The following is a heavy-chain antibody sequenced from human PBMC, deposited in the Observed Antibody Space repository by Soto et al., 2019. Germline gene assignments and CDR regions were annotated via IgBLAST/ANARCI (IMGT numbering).Heavy chain of an antibody. CDR1: GGTFSSYA. V-gene: IGHV1-69*01. Sequence: QVQLVQSGAEVKKPGSSVKVSCKASGGTFSSYAISWVRQAPGQGLEWMGGIIPIFGTANYAQKFQGRVTITADESTSTADTELSSLRSEDTAVYYCARGRRTVVTPPDFDYWGQGTLVTVSS. CDR3: ARGRRTVVTPPDFDY. D-gene: IGHD2-15*01. CDR2: IIPIFGTA. J-gene: IGHJ4*02.